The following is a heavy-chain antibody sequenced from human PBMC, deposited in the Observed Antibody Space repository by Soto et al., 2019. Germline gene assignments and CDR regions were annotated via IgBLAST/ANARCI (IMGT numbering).Heavy chain of an antibody. J-gene: IGHJ4*02. Sequence: QVQLVQSGAEVKKPGSSVKVSCKASGDAFTNYIFDWVRQAPGQGLEWMRWIIPMFGTPKYAQTFQDRVTISADVSTGTAYLELTSLRFDDTAVYYCARGRDQPPVGLYFDSWGEGTRVTVSS. D-gene: IGHD1-26*01. V-gene: IGHV1-69*01. CDR3: ARGRDQPPVGLYFDS. CDR2: IIPMFGTP. CDR1: GDAFTNYI.